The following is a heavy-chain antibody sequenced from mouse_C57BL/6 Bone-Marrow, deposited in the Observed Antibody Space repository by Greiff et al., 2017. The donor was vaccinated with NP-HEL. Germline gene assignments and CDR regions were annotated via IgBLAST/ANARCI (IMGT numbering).Heavy chain of an antibody. V-gene: IGHV5-2*01. D-gene: IGHD2-4*01. CDR2: INSDGGST. CDR3: ASYDYDWFAY. CDR1: EYEFPSHD. Sequence: DVHLVESGGGLVQPGASLKLSCESYEYEFPSHDMSWVRQTPEKRLELVAAINSDGGSTYYPDTMERRFIISRDNTKKSLYLQMSSLRSEATALYYCASYDYDWFAYWGQGTLVTVSA. J-gene: IGHJ3*01.